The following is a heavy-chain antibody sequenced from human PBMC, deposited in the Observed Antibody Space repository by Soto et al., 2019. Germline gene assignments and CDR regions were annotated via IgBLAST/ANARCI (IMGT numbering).Heavy chain of an antibody. Sequence: GSLRLSCAASGFTFNIYGMRWVRQAPDKGLEWVALISYDGSNQYYADSVKGRFTISRDNSKNTLFLQMNSLRADDTAVYYCAKDQASGQGSFDSWGQGTLVTVS. J-gene: IGHJ4*02. CDR1: GFTFNIYG. CDR2: ISYDGSNQ. V-gene: IGHV3-30*18. CDR3: AKDQASGQGSFDS.